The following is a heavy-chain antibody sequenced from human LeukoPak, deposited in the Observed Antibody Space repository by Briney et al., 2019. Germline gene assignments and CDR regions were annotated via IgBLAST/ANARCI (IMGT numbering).Heavy chain of an antibody. CDR3: SSGGYSSGSDY. J-gene: IGHJ4*02. Sequence: VASVKVSCKASGYTFIAYYMHWVRQAPGQGLEWMGWINPNSGGTNYAQKFQGRVTMTRDASISTAFMELSRLTSDDTAVYYCSSGGYSSGSDYWGQGTLVTISS. CDR1: GYTFIAYY. V-gene: IGHV1-2*02. D-gene: IGHD5-18*01. CDR2: INPNSGGT.